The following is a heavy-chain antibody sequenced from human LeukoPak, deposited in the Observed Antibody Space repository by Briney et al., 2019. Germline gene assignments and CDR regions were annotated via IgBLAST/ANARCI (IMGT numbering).Heavy chain of an antibody. CDR2: IVVGSGNT. V-gene: IGHV1-58*02. CDR3: ARDPEPPRTYYDYVWGSSQQTEHVG. CDR1: GFTFTSSA. D-gene: IGHD3-16*01. Sequence: ASVKVSCKASGFTFTSSAMQWVRQARGQRLEWIGWIVVGSGNTNYAQKFQERVTITRDMSTSTAYMELSSLRSEDTAVHYCARDPEPPRTYYDYVWGSSQQTEHVGWGQGTLVTVSS. J-gene: IGHJ4*02.